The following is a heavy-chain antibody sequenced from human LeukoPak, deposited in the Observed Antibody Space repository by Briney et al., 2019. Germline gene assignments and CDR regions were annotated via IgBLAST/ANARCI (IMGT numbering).Heavy chain of an antibody. CDR2: ISSSSSTI. V-gene: IGHV3-48*04. D-gene: IGHD2-15*01. CDR1: GFTFSSYS. J-gene: IGHJ4*02. CDR3: ASEYCSGGSCYAVDY. Sequence: GESLKISCAASGFTFSSYSMNWVRQAPGKGLEWVSYISSSSSTIYYADSVKGRFTISRDNAKNSLYLQMNSLRAEDTAVYYCASEYCSGGSCYAVDYWGQGTLVTVSS.